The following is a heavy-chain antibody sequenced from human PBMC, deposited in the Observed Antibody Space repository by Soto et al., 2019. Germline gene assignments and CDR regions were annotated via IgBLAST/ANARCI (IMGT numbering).Heavy chain of an antibody. J-gene: IGHJ4*02. V-gene: IGHV4-30-4*01. CDR2: IYYSGST. D-gene: IGHD3-3*01. CDR1: GGSISSGDYY. CDR3: ARGLGDFWSGYYQFDY. Sequence: LSLTCTVSGGSISSGDYYWRWLRQPPAKGLEWIGYIYYSGSTYYNPSLKSRVTISVDTSKNQFSLKLSSVTAADTAVYYCARGLGDFWSGYYQFDYWGQGTLVTVSS.